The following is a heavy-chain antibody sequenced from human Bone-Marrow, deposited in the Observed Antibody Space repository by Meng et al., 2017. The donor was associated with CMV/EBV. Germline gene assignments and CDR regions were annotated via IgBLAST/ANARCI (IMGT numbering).Heavy chain of an antibody. CDR2: ISSTGTYI. CDR1: GFTFSAYN. J-gene: IGHJ4*02. CDR3: VRGFADGHY. V-gene: IGHV3-21*06. Sequence: LSLTCAASGFTFSAYNMNWVRQAPGKGLEWVSSISSTGTYIYYADSVKGRFTISRDNAKSSVYLQMNSLRAEDTAVYYCVRGFADGHYWGQGTLVTVSS. D-gene: IGHD3-10*01.